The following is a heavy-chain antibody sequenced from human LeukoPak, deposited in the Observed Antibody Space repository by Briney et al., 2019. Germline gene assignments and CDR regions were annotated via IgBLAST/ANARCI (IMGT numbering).Heavy chain of an antibody. D-gene: IGHD6-19*01. CDR2: VYSNGIT. V-gene: IGHV4-4*07. Sequence: SETLSLTCTVSGGSISSYYWSWIRQPAGKGLEWIGRVYSNGITNYNPSLKSRVTMSVDTSKKEFFLKLSSVTAADTAVYYCARDQWLVPFDYWGQGTLVTVSS. J-gene: IGHJ4*02. CDR3: ARDQWLVPFDY. CDR1: GGSISSYY.